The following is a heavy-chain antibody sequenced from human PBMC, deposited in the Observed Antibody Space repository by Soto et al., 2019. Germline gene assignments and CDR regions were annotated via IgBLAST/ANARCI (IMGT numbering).Heavy chain of an antibody. D-gene: IGHD2-15*01. CDR2: MNPDSGNT. J-gene: IGHJ4*02. Sequence: QVQLVQSGAEVRTPGASVKVSCKASGYTFTSYDINWVRQATGQWPEWMGWMNPDSGNTGYVQKFQGRVTMTRNTAISTAYTEVSSLSSEDTAVYYCARSVGGSNVNFDYWGQGTLVTVS. CDR3: ARSVGGSNVNFDY. V-gene: IGHV1-8*01. CDR1: GYTFTSYD.